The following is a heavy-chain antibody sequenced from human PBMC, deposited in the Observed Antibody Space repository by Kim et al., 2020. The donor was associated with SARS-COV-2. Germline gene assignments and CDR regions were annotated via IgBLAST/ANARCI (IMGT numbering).Heavy chain of an antibody. CDR3: AKGLLSPYYYYGMDV. Sequence: DSVKRRFTLTRDNSKNTLYLQMNSLRAEDTAVYYCAKGLLSPYYYYGMDVWGQGTTVTVSS. V-gene: IGHV3-23*01. D-gene: IGHD3-16*02. J-gene: IGHJ6*02.